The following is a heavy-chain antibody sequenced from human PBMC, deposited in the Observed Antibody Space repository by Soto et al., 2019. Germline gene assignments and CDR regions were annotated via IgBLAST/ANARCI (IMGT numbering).Heavy chain of an antibody. D-gene: IGHD3-3*01. V-gene: IGHV4-59*01. CDR1: GGSISSYY. Sequence: SETLSLTCTVSGGSISSYYWSWIRQPPGKGLEWIGYIYYSGSTNYNPSLKSRVTISVDTSKNQFSLKLSSVTAADTAVYYCARGTERFLEWFPPRDWFDPWGQGTLVTVSS. CDR3: ARGTERFLEWFPPRDWFDP. J-gene: IGHJ5*02. CDR2: IYYSGST.